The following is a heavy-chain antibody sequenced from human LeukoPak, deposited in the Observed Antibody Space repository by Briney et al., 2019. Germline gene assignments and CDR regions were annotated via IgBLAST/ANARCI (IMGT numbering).Heavy chain of an antibody. V-gene: IGHV3-72*01. J-gene: IGHJ4*02. CDR2: IRNKGKSYST. CDR1: GFTFSDHY. CDR3: TRDLVSTWYVY. Sequence: GGSLRLSCAASGFTFSDHYMDWVRQAPGKGQEWVGRIRNKGKSYSTEYAASVKGRFIISRDDSKNSLYLQMNSLKTEDTAVYYCTRDLVSTWYVYWGQGTLVTVSS. D-gene: IGHD6-13*01.